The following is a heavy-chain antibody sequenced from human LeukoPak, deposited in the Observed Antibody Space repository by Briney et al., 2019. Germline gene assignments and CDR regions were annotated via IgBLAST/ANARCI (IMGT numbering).Heavy chain of an antibody. CDR1: GYTFTSYD. CDR3: ARGGVLRYFDWSWGGSRADWFDP. J-gene: IGHJ5*02. Sequence: ASVKVSCKASGYTFTSYDINWVRQATGQGLEWMGWMNPNSGNTGYAQKFQGRVTITRNTSISTAYMELSSLRSEDTAVYYCARGGVLRYFDWSWGGSRADWFDPWGQGTLVTVSS. D-gene: IGHD3-9*01. V-gene: IGHV1-8*03. CDR2: MNPNSGNT.